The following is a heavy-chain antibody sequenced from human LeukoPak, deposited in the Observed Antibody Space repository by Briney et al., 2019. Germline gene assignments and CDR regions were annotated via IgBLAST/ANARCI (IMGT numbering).Heavy chain of an antibody. V-gene: IGHV4-59*01. CDR3: ARGTMIEGDAFDI. CDR1: GGSISSYY. J-gene: IGHJ3*02. CDR2: IYYSGST. Sequence: SETLSLTCTVSGGSISSYYWSWIRQPSGKGLEWMGYIYYSGSTNYNPSLKSRVTISVDTSKNQFSLKLSSVTAADTAVYYCARGTMIEGDAFDIWGQGTMVTVSS. D-gene: IGHD3-22*01.